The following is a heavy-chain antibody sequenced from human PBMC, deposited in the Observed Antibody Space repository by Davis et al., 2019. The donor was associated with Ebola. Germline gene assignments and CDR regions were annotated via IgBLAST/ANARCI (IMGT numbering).Heavy chain of an antibody. CDR1: GYTFTNYH. D-gene: IGHD5-12*01. V-gene: IGHV1-46*03. J-gene: IGHJ3*02. CDR3: TTPGGQDSGYDVFDI. CDR2: INPNDGRT. Sequence: AASVKVSCKASGYTFTNYHMHWVRQAPGQGLAWMGMINPNDGRTIYAQKFQGRVIVTRDTSTTTVYMDLISLRSEDTALYYCTTPGGQDSGYDVFDIWGQGTMVTVSS.